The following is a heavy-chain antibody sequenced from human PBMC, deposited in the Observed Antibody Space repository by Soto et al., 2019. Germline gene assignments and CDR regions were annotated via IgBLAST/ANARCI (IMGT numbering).Heavy chain of an antibody. CDR3: ARHTPAISISDH. V-gene: IGHV4-39*01. CDR1: GGSISSSSYY. Sequence: QLQLQESGPGLVKPSETLSLTCTVSGGSISSSSYYWGWIRQPPGKGLEWIGSIYYSGSTYYNPSLKGGVTISVDTSKNQSSLKLSSVTAADTPVYYCARHTPAISISDHWGQGTLVTVSS. D-gene: IGHD2-15*01. J-gene: IGHJ4*02. CDR2: IYYSGST.